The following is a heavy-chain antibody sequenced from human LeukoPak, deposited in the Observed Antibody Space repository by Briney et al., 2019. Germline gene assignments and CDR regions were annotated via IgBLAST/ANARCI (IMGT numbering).Heavy chain of an antibody. J-gene: IGHJ4*02. Sequence: ASVKVSCKASGYSFTGFYLNWVRQAPGEGLEWMGWINPYSGGTNYAQKFQGRVTMTRDTSNTTAYLELNNLTPDDTAVYYCARYPPDDFWGQETLVTVSS. V-gene: IGHV1-2*02. D-gene: IGHD1-14*01. CDR3: ARYPPDDF. CDR2: INPYSGGT. CDR1: GYSFTGFY.